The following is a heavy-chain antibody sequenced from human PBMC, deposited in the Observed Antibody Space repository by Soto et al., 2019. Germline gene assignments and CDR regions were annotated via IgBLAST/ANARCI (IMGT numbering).Heavy chain of an antibody. CDR3: ARPTYSSSWSYFQH. CDR1: GGSISSSSYY. D-gene: IGHD6-13*01. J-gene: IGHJ1*01. V-gene: IGHV4-39*01. Sequence: QLQLQESGPGLVKPSETLSLTCTVSGGSISSSSYYWGWIRQPPGKGLEWIGSIYYSGSTYYNPSLKSRVTISVDTSQNQFSLKLSSVTAADTAVYYCARPTYSSSWSYFQHWGQGTLVTVSS. CDR2: IYYSGST.